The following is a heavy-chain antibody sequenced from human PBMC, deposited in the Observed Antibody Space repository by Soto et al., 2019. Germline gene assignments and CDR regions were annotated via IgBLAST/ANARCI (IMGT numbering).Heavy chain of an antibody. CDR1: GGSFSGYY. CDR3: ARGQGITIFGVVIRPSGGWFDP. Sequence: QVQLQQWGAGLLKPSETLSLTCAVYGGSFSGYYWSWIRQPPGKGLEWIGEINHSGSTNYNPSLKSRATISVETSKNQFSLKLSSVTAAETAVYYCARGQGITIFGVVIRPSGGWFDPWGQGTLVTVSS. D-gene: IGHD3-3*01. J-gene: IGHJ5*02. CDR2: INHSGST. V-gene: IGHV4-34*01.